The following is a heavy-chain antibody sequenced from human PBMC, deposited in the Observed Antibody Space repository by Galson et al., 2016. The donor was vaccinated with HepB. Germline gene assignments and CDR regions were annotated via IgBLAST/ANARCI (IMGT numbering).Heavy chain of an antibody. CDR2: VYPGDSDT. V-gene: IGHV5-51*01. D-gene: IGHD2-15*01. Sequence: QSGAEVKKPGESLKISCKGSGYIFTTHWIGWVRQMPGKGLEWMGIVYPGDSDTRYSPSFQGPVTISADKSISTAYLQWSSLKASDSGSYYCARRTLGYCGGGRCRYFDYWGQGSLVTVSS. CDR1: GYIFTTHW. J-gene: IGHJ4*02. CDR3: ARRTLGYCGGGRCRYFDY.